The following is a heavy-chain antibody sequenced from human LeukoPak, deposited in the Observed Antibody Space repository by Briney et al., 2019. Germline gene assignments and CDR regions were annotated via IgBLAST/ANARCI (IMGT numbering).Heavy chain of an antibody. Sequence: PGGSLRLSCAASGFTFSDYYMSWIRQAPGKGLEWVSYISSSSSYTNYADSVKGRFTISRDNAKNSLYLQMNSLRAEDTAVYYCARDEVVVVPAGLYYYYGMDVWGQGTTVTVSS. CDR3: ARDEVVVVPAGLYYYYGMDV. J-gene: IGHJ6*02. D-gene: IGHD2-2*01. V-gene: IGHV3-11*06. CDR2: ISSSSSYT. CDR1: GFTFSDYY.